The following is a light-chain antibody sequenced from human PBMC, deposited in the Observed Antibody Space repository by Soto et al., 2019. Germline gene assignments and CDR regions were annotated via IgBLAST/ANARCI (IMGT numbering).Light chain of an antibody. V-gene: IGKV1-39*01. J-gene: IGKJ1*01. Sequence: DIQMTQSRSTVSASVGDRVTITWGASQSISSWLAWYQQKPGKAPKLLIYAASSLQSGVPSRFSGSGSGTDFTLTISSLQPEDFATYYCQQSYSTPWTFGQGTKVDI. CDR3: QQSYSTPWT. CDR1: QSISSW. CDR2: AAS.